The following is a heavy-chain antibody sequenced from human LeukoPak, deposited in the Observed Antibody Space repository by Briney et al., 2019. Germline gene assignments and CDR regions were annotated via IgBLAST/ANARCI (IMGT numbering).Heavy chain of an antibody. CDR3: ATDQVATVGPFGA. CDR2: IYSGGAT. CDR1: GITVSSRY. Sequence: GGSLRLSCAATGITVSSRYMSWVRQAPGKGLEWVSVIYSGGATHYSDSVQGRLTISRDNSKNTLYLQMQRLRAEDTAVYFCATDQVATVGPFGAWGQGTLVIVSS. J-gene: IGHJ5*02. V-gene: IGHV3-66*01. D-gene: IGHD3-16*01.